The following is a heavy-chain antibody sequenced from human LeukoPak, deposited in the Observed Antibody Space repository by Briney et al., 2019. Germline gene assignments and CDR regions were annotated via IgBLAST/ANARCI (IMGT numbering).Heavy chain of an antibody. CDR1: GGSFSGYY. J-gene: IGHJ4*02. D-gene: IGHD6-6*01. CDR3: ARESEYSSSLGFDY. CDR2: INHSGST. Sequence: SETLSLTCAVYGGSFSGYYWSWIRQPPGKGLEWIGGINHSGSTNYNPSLKSRVTISVDTSKNQFSLKLSSVTAADTAVYYCARESEYSSSLGFDYWGQGTLVTVSS. V-gene: IGHV4-34*01.